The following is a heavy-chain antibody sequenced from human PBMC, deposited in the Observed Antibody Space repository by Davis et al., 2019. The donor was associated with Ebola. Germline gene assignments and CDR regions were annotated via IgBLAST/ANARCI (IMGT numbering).Heavy chain of an antibody. V-gene: IGHV3-30*02. J-gene: IGHJ4*02. Sequence: GESLKISCAASGFTFSSYGMHWVRQAPGKGLEWVAVIWYDGSNKYYADSVKGRFTISRDNSKNTLYLQMNSLKAEDTAVYYCAKDGYAIAVADYWGQGTLVTVSS. CDR2: IWYDGSNK. CDR1: GFTFSSYG. D-gene: IGHD6-19*01. CDR3: AKDGYAIAVADY.